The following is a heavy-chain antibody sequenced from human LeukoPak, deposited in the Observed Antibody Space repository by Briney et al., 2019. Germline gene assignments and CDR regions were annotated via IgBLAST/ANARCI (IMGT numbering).Heavy chain of an antibody. Sequence: ASVKVSCKASGYAFTGYYMHWVRQAPGQGLEWLGWINPNSGGINYAQKFQGRITMTRDTSITTAYMELSSLTSDDTAVYYCARLDITIIPYWGQGTLVTVSS. D-gene: IGHD3-22*01. CDR3: ARLDITIIPY. V-gene: IGHV1-2*02. J-gene: IGHJ4*02. CDR2: INPNSGGI. CDR1: GYAFTGYY.